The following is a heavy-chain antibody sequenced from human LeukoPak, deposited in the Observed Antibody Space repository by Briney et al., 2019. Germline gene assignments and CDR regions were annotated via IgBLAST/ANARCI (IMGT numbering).Heavy chain of an antibody. D-gene: IGHD5-18*01. CDR1: GFTFDDYA. V-gene: IGHV3-9*03. J-gene: IGHJ3*02. CDR2: ISWNSGSI. Sequence: GRSLRLSCAASGFTFDDYAMHWVRQAPGKGLEWVSGISWNSGSIGYADSVKGRFTISRDNAKNSLYLQMNSLRAEDMALYYCATGTQGYGHGAFDIWGQGTMVTVSS. CDR3: ATGTQGYGHGAFDI.